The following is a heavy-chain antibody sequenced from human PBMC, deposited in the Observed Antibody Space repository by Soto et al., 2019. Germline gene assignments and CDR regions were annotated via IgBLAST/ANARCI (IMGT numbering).Heavy chain of an antibody. Sequence: SETLSLTCAVYGGSFSGYYWSWVGQPPGKGLEWIGEINHSGSTNYNPSLKSRVTISVDTSKNQFSLKLSSVTAADTAVYYCARTERITMVRGVIRYWGQETLVTVSS. CDR3: ARTERITMVRGVIRY. J-gene: IGHJ4*02. V-gene: IGHV4-34*01. D-gene: IGHD3-10*01. CDR1: GGSFSGYY. CDR2: INHSGST.